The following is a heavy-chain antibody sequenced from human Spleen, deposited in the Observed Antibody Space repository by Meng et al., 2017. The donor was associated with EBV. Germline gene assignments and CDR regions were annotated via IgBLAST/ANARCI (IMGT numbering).Heavy chain of an antibody. CDR1: FGTYD. J-gene: IGHJ5*01. CDR3: SRDLVGSDDS. CDR2: TWCHGGYN. Sequence: FGTYDMRWVRQAPGKGLEGVSSTWCHGGYNFYVDSVKGRLTISRDNAKNTLYLQMNSLRAEDTAVYYCSRDLVGSDDSWGQGTLVTASS. D-gene: IGHD2-8*02. V-gene: IGHV3-33*01.